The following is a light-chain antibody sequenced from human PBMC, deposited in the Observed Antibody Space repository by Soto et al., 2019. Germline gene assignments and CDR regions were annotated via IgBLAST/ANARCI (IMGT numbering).Light chain of an antibody. CDR3: QQANSFPWT. V-gene: IGKV1D-12*01. J-gene: IGKJ1*01. Sequence: DIQMTQSPSSVSASVGDRVTITCRASQDISGWLAWFQQKPGKAPRLLIYAVSILETGVPSRFSGSGSGTDFALTISSLQAEDSATYYCQQANSFPWTFGQGTKVEIK. CDR2: AVS. CDR1: QDISGW.